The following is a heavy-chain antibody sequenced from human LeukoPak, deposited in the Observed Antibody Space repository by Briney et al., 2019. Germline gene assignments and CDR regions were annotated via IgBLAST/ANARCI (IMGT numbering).Heavy chain of an antibody. CDR2: ISSRGSII. CDR1: GFTFSSYE. CDR3: AREFRYCSGTSCPGTFDI. Sequence: GGSLRLSCVASGFTFSSYEMHWVRQAPGKGLEWLSYISSRGSIIYADSVKGRFTVSRDNVKDSMYLQMNSLRGEDTAVFYCAREFRYCSGTSCPGTFDIWGQGTMVTVSS. J-gene: IGHJ3*02. V-gene: IGHV3-48*03. D-gene: IGHD2-2*01.